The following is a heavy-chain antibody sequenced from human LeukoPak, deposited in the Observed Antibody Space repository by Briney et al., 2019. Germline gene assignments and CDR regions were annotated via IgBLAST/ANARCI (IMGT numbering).Heavy chain of an antibody. D-gene: IGHD6-13*01. J-gene: IGHJ4*02. CDR2: INQDERTK. V-gene: IGHV3-7*03. Sequence: PGGSLRLSCAASGFTFTSDWMAWVRQAPGQGLEFVANINQDERTKNYVDSAKGRFTISGDNAKNTLYLQMNSLRAEDTAVYYCAKKQQLVRGCFDYWGQGTLVTVSS. CDR3: AKKQQLVRGCFDY. CDR1: GFTFTSDW.